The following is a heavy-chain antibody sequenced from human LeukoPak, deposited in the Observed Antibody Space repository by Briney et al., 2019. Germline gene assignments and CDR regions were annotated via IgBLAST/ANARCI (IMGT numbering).Heavy chain of an antibody. CDR2: ISSSGSTI. Sequence: GGSLRLSCAASGFTFSDYYMSWIRQAPGKGLEWVSYISSSGSTIYYGGSVKGGFTIYRDTAKNSLYPQMNSLRAEDTAVYYCSTSSFVRLDYWGQGTLVTVSS. V-gene: IGHV3-11*04. CDR3: STSSFVRLDY. D-gene: IGHD3-16*01. CDR1: GFTFSDYY. J-gene: IGHJ4*02.